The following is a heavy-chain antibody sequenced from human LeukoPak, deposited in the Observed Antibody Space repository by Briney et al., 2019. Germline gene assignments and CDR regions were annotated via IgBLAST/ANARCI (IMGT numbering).Heavy chain of an antibody. Sequence: PGGSLRLSCAASGFTFSSYSMNWVRQAPGKGLEWVSSISSSSSYIYYADSVKGRFTISRDNAKNSLYLQMNSLRAEDTAVYYCARGGYSGYEIDYWGQGTLVTVSS. J-gene: IGHJ4*02. V-gene: IGHV3-21*01. CDR1: GFTFSSYS. D-gene: IGHD5-12*01. CDR3: ARGGYSGYEIDY. CDR2: ISSSSSYI.